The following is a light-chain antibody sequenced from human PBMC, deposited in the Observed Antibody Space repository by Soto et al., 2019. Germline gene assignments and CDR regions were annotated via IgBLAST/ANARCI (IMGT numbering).Light chain of an antibody. Sequence: QSALTPPPSASGSPGQSVTISCTGTNNDLGGYNYVSWYQHHPGKAPQLNIYEVTKQPSGVLNRFSGSKSGNTASLTVAGLQTYDEAEYFCSSYAGSSNLVFGTGTKLTVL. V-gene: IGLV2-8*01. CDR2: EVT. J-gene: IGLJ2*01. CDR3: SSYAGSSNLV. CDR1: NNDLGGYNY.